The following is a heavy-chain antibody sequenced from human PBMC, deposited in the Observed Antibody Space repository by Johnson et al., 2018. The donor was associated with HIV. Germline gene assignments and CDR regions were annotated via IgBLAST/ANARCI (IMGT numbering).Heavy chain of an antibody. V-gene: IGHV3-33*06. CDR2: IWYEGSNE. CDR3: AKVRWELSSIGAFDI. CDR1: GFTFSYYG. J-gene: IGHJ3*02. D-gene: IGHD1-26*01. Sequence: QVQLVESGGGVVQPGRSLRLSCAASGFTFSYYGIHWVRQAPGKGLEWVAVIWYEGSNEYYADSVKGRFTISRDNSKNSLYLQMNSLRVEDTAVYYCAKVRWELSSIGAFDIWGQGTMVTVSS.